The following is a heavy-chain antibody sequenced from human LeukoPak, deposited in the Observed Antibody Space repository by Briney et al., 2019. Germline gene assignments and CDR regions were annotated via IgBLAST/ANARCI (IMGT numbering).Heavy chain of an antibody. CDR2: TYSGGST. CDR1: GFTVSSNY. D-gene: IGHD1-14*01. Sequence: PGGSLRLSCAASGFTVSSNYMSWVRQAPGKGLEWVSLTYSGGSTYYADSVTGRFTISRDNSKTTLYLQMNSLRAEDTAVYYCARSITGRASFDYWGQGTLVTVSS. CDR3: ARSITGRASFDY. V-gene: IGHV3-66*01. J-gene: IGHJ4*02.